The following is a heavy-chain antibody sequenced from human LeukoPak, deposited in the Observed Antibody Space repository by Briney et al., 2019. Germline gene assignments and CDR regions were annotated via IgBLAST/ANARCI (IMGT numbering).Heavy chain of an antibody. D-gene: IGHD4-17*01. CDR1: GYSISSGYY. CDR2: IYHSGST. Sequence: SETLSLTCTVSGYSISSGYYWGWIRQPPGKGLEWIGSIYHSGSTYYNPSLKSRVTISIDTSKDQFSLTLSSVTAADTAVYYCARETHGDYSQVYWGQGTLVTVSS. CDR3: ARETHGDYSQVY. J-gene: IGHJ4*02. V-gene: IGHV4-38-2*02.